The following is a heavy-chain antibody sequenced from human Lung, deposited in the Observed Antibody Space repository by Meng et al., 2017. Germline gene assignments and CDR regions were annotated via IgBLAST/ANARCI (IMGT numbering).Heavy chain of an antibody. CDR2: IYHSGGT. CDR1: GGSIRRRNW. CDR3: VRGGQDQAYYDFWSGPFDP. V-gene: IGHV4-4*02. J-gene: IGHJ5*02. D-gene: IGHD3-3*01. Sequence: HVLLQVAGPRLGKRLGALALGLGFFGGSIRRRNWWSWVRQSPGKGLGWRGEIYHSGGTTYNPSLESRVTISLDKSQNHFSLKVKSVTAADTAVYYCVRGGQDQAYYDFWSGPFDPWGQGTLVTVSS.